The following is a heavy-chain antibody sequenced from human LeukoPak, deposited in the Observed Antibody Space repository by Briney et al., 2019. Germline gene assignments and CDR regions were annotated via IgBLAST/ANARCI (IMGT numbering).Heavy chain of an antibody. D-gene: IGHD6-19*01. J-gene: IGHJ5*02. CDR3: ARLGIAVAGTANWFDP. Sequence: PGVSLRRSCAASGFTFSKYWMSWVRQAPGKGLEWVANIKQDGSEKYYVDSVKGRFTISRDNAKNSLYLQMNSLRAEDTAVYYCARLGIAVAGTANWFDPWGQGTLVTVSS. V-gene: IGHV3-7*05. CDR2: IKQDGSEK. CDR1: GFTFSKYW.